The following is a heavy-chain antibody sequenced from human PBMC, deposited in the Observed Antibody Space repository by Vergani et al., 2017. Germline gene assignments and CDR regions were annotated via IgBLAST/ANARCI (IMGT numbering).Heavy chain of an antibody. CDR1: GFTFSSYA. CDR3: ARRLLLAWVSYDY. D-gene: IGHD2-8*01. Sequence: EVQLLESGGGLVQPGGSLRLSCAASGFTFSSYAMSWVRQAPGKGLEWVSGISWNSGSIGYADSVKGRFTISRDNAKNSLYLQMNSLRAEDTAVYYCARRLLLAWVSYDYWGQGTLVTVSS. CDR2: ISWNSGSI. J-gene: IGHJ4*02. V-gene: IGHV3-9*01.